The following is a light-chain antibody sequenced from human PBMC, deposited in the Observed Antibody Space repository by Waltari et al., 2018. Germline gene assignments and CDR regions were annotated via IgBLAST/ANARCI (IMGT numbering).Light chain of an antibody. CDR1: HSVGRY. CDR3: QKYVNLPAT. J-gene: IGKJ1*01. CDR2: DAS. Sequence: SCRASHSVGRYLAWYQQKPGRAPRLLIYDASTRATGIPDRFSGSGSGTDFSLTISRLEPEDFAVYYCQKYVNLPATFGQGTKVEIK. V-gene: IGKV3-20*01.